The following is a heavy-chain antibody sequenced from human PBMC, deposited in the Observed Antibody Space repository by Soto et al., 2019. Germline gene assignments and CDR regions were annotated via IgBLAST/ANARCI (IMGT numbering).Heavy chain of an antibody. CDR1: GGSISSNKW. V-gene: IGHV4-4*02. CDR3: ARALSDAERFGYHYGMVG. Sequence: SVPLSLTCAVSGGSISSNKWWSWVRQPPGKGLEWIGEIYHSGSTNYNPSLKSRVTISLDKSNNQFSLKLNSVTAADTAVYYCARALSDAERFGYHYGMVGPGPRTTVTV. D-gene: IGHD3-10*01. J-gene: IGHJ6*02. CDR2: IYHSGST.